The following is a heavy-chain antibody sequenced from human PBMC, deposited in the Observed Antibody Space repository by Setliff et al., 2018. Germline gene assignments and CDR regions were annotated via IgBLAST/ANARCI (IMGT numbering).Heavy chain of an antibody. CDR1: GFTFSSYA. J-gene: IGHJ6*03. CDR3: SRVIYFYYMEG. Sequence: GGSLRLSCAASGFTFSSYAMHWVRQAPGKGLEWVAVISYDGSNKYYADSVKGRFTISRDNSKNTLYLQMNSLRAEDTAVYYCSRVIYFYYMEGWGKGTTVT. CDR2: ISYDGSNK. V-gene: IGHV3-30*04.